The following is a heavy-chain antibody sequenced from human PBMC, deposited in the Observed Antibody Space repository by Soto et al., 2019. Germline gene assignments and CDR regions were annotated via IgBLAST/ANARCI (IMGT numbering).Heavy chain of an antibody. CDR1: GFTFSSYA. D-gene: IGHD3-10*01. CDR2: ISYDGSNK. J-gene: IGHJ6*02. Sequence: GGSLRLSCAASGFTFSSYAMHWVRQAPGKGLEWVAVISYDGSNKYYADSVKGRFTISRDTSKNTLYLQMNSLRAEDTAVYYCAKRAFYGSGIPNYYGMDVWGQGTAVTVSS. V-gene: IGHV3-30-3*02. CDR3: AKRAFYGSGIPNYYGMDV.